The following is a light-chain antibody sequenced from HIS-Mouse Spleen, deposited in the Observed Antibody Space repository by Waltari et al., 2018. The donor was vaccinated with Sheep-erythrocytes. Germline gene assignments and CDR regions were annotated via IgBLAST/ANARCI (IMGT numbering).Light chain of an antibody. J-gene: IGKJ3*01. CDR1: QSISSW. V-gene: IGKV1-5*03. CDR2: KAS. CDR3: LQYNS. Sequence: TQSPATLSASVGDRVTITCRASQSISSWLAWYQQKPGKAPKLLIYKASSLESGVPSRFSGSGSGTEFTLTISSLQPDDFATYYCLQYNSFGPGTKVDIK.